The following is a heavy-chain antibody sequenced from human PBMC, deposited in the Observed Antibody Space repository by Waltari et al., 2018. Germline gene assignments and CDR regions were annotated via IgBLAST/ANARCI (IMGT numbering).Heavy chain of an antibody. Sequence: EVQLVESGGGLVQPGGSLKLSCAASGFTFSGSAMHWVRQASGKGLEWVGRIRSKANSYATAYAASVKGRFTISRDDSKNTAYLQMNSLKTEDTAVYYCWRFLERRVDPWGQGTLVTVSS. J-gene: IGHJ5*02. V-gene: IGHV3-73*02. CDR1: GFTFSGSA. D-gene: IGHD3-3*01. CDR3: WRFLERRVDP. CDR2: IRSKANSYAT.